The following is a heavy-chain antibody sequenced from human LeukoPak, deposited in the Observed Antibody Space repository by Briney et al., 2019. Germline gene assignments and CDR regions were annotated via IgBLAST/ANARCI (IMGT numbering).Heavy chain of an antibody. V-gene: IGHV3-30*04. J-gene: IGHJ4*02. CDR3: ARAAYCGGDCYYYFDN. CDR2: ISYDESDK. Sequence: GGSLRLSCAASGFTFNIYAMHWVRQAPGKGLEWVAVISYDESDKYYADSVKGRFTISRDNSKNTLYLQMNSLRVEDTAVYYCARAAYCGGDCYYYFDNWGQGTLVTVSS. D-gene: IGHD2-21*02. CDR1: GFTFNIYA.